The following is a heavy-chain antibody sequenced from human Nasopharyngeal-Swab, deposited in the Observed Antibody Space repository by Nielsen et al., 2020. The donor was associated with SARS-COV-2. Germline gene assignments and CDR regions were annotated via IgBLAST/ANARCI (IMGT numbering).Heavy chain of an antibody. V-gene: IGHV3-30-3*01. J-gene: IGHJ4*02. D-gene: IGHD6-6*01. CDR3: ARGGGSSSSAPFDY. Sequence: WIRQPPGKGPEWVAVISYDGSNKYYADSVKGRFTISRDNSKNTLYLQMNSLRGEDTAVYYCARGGGSSSSAPFDYWGQGTLVTVSS. CDR2: ISYDGSNK.